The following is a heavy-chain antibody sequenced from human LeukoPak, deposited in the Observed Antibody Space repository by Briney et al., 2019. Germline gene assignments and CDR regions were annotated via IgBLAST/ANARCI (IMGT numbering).Heavy chain of an antibody. CDR2: ISTSDSTM. J-gene: IGHJ5*02. V-gene: IGHV3-48*03. Sequence: GGPLRLSCAASGFIFSSYEMNWVRQAPGKGLEWVSCISTSDSTMYYADFVKGRFTISRDNAKNSLYLQMDSLRVEDTGIYYCGRDLGTHGGYVDPWGQGTLVTVSS. D-gene: IGHD5-12*01. CDR1: GFIFSSYE. CDR3: GRDLGTHGGYVDP.